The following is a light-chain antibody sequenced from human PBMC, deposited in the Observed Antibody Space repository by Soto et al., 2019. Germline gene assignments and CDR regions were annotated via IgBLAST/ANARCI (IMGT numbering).Light chain of an antibody. CDR1: QSVSSN. CDR2: GAS. Sequence: EIVMTQTPATLSVSPGERATLSCRASQSVSSNLAWYQHKPGQAASLLIHGASTRATGIPARFSGSGSGTDFTLTISSLQSEDFAFYYCQQYNKWPLTFGGGTKVEIK. J-gene: IGKJ4*01. CDR3: QQYNKWPLT. V-gene: IGKV3-15*01.